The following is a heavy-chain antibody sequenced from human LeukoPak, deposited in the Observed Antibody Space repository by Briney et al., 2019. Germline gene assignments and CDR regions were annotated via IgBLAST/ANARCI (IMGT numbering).Heavy chain of an antibody. J-gene: IGHJ4*02. V-gene: IGHV3-73*01. D-gene: IGHD4-17*01. Sequence: PGGSLRLSCAASGFTFSGSAMHWVRQASGKGLEWVGRIRSRANSYATAYAASVKGRFTISRDDSKNTAYLQMNSLKTEDTAVYHCTRRHVYGDYGGAYFDCWGQGTLVTVSS. CDR1: GFTFSGSA. CDR3: TRRHVYGDYGGAYFDC. CDR2: IRSRANSYAT.